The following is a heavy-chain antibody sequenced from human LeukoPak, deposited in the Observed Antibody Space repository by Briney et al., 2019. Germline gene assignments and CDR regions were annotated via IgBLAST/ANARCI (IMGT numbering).Heavy chain of an antibody. D-gene: IGHD3-10*01. V-gene: IGHV3-15*01. CDR3: ARGGWFGELLFDY. J-gene: IGHJ4*02. Sequence: GGSLRLSCAASGFTFSNAWMSWVRQAPGKGLEWVGRIKSKTDGGTTDYAAPVKGRFTISRDDSKNTLYLQMNSLKTEDTALYYCARGGWFGELLFDYWGQGTLVTVSS. CDR2: IKSKTDGGTT. CDR1: GFTFSNAW.